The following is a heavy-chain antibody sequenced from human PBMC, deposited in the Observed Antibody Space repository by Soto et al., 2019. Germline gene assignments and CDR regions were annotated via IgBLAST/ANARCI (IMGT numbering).Heavy chain of an antibody. Sequence: QSGGSLRLSCAASGFTFSSYWMSWVRQAPGKGLEWVANIKQDGSDKYYVDSVRGRFTISRDNAKNSLYLQMTSLRAEDTAVYHCAGGNALDVWGQGTTVTVSS. V-gene: IGHV3-7*01. CDR3: AGGNALDV. J-gene: IGHJ6*02. CDR1: GFTFSSYW. CDR2: IKQDGSDK.